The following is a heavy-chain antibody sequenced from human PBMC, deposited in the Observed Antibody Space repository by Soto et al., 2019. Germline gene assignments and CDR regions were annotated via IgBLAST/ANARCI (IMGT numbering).Heavy chain of an antibody. J-gene: IGHJ4*02. CDR2: ISGSGGST. CDR3: AKDAWDYYDSSGYYLLYFDY. CDR1: GFTFSGYA. V-gene: IGHV3-23*01. Sequence: PGGSLRLSCAASGFTFSGYAMSWVRQAPGKGLEWVSAISGSGGSTYYADSVKGRFTISRDNSKNTLYLQMNSLRAEDTAVYYCAKDAWDYYDSSGYYLLYFDYWGQGTLVTVSS. D-gene: IGHD3-22*01.